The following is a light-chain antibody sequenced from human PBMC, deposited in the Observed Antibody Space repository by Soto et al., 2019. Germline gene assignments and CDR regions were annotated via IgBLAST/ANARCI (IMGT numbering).Light chain of an antibody. J-gene: IGLJ2*01. V-gene: IGLV2-14*01. CDR1: SSDVGGYNY. Sequence: QSVLTQPASVSGSPGQSITISCTGTSSDVGGYNYVSWYQQHPGKAPKLMIYDVSNRPSGVSNRFSGSKSGNTASLTISGLQAEDKADYYCSSYTSSSVVFGGGTKLTVL. CDR2: DVS. CDR3: SSYTSSSVV.